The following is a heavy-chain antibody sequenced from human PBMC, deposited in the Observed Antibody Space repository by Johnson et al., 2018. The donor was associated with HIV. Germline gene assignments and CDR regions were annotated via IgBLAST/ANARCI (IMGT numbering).Heavy chain of an antibody. J-gene: IGHJ3*01. CDR1: GFTFDDYA. CDR3: ARATYYYDTSGYLTRPRAFDV. V-gene: IGHV3-9*01. Sequence: EVQLVESGGGLVQPGGSLRLSCAASGFTFDDYAMHWVRQAPGKGLEWVSGISWNGGSRDYADSVKGRFTISRDNGKNSLYLQMNSLRADDTALYYCARATYYYDTSGYLTRPRAFDVWGQGTMVTVSS. D-gene: IGHD3-22*01. CDR2: ISWNGGSR.